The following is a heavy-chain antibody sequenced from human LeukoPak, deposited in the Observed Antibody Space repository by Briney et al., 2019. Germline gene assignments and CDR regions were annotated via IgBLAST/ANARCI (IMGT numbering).Heavy chain of an antibody. J-gene: IGHJ4*02. CDR2: ISSSSSYI. CDR3: AKDGPGGGIAARPFDY. Sequence: GGSLRLSCAASGFTFSSYSMNWVRQAPGKGLEWVSSISSSSSYIYYADSVKGRFTISRDNAKNSLYLQMNSLRAEDTAVYYCAKDGPGGGIAARPFDYWGQGTLVTVSS. V-gene: IGHV3-21*04. D-gene: IGHD6-6*01. CDR1: GFTFSSYS.